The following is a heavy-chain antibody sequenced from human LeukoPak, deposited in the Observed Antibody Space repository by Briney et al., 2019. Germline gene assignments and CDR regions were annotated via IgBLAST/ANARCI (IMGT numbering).Heavy chain of an antibody. CDR3: AKAAFRLWSVFDY. V-gene: IGHV3-30*18. J-gene: IGHJ4*02. D-gene: IGHD1-1*01. CDR2: ITYDGSNK. Sequence: GGSLRLSCAASGFTFSNYAMHWVRQAPGKGLEWVSIITYDGSNKYYADSVQGRFTISRDNSTNTLYLQMNSLRPEDTAVYFCAKAAFRLWSVFDYWGQGTLVIVSS. CDR1: GFTFSNYA.